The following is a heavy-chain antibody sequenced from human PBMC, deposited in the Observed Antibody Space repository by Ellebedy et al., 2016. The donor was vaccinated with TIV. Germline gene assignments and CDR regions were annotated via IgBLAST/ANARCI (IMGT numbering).Heavy chain of an antibody. CDR1: GFTFSSYS. D-gene: IGHD3-10*02. Sequence: GESLKISCAASGFTFSSYSMNWVRQAPGKGLEWVSYISSSSTIYYADSVKGRFTISRDNAKNSLYLQMNSLRDEDTAVYYCARGLTMYYFDCWGQGTLVTVSS. CDR2: ISSSSTI. J-gene: IGHJ4*02. CDR3: ARGLTMYYFDC. V-gene: IGHV3-48*02.